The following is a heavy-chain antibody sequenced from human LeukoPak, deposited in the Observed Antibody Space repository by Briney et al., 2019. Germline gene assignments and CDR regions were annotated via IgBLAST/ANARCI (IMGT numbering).Heavy chain of an antibody. CDR3: ARSVARGQFDP. J-gene: IGHJ5*02. D-gene: IGHD2-21*01. CDR2: MNPNSGNA. CDR1: GYTFTSYD. V-gene: IGHV1-8*03. Sequence: ASVKVSCKASGYTFTSYDINWVRQATGQGLEWMGWMNPNSGNAGYAQKFQGRVTITRNTSISTAYMELSSLRSEDTAVYYCARSVARGQFDPWGQGTLVTVSS.